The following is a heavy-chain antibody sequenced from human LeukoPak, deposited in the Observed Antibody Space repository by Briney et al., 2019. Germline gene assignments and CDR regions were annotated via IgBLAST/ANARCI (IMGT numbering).Heavy chain of an antibody. CDR1: GFTFSSYG. V-gene: IGHV3-30*02. Sequence: GGSLRLSCAAPGFTFSSYGMHWVRQAPGKGLEWVAFIRYDGSNKYYADSVKGRFTISRDNSKNTLYLQMNSLRAEDTAVYYCAKEGGPNYYGSGSYFIGIFDYWGQGTLVTVSS. CDR2: IRYDGSNK. J-gene: IGHJ4*02. D-gene: IGHD3-10*01. CDR3: AKEGGPNYYGSGSYFIGIFDY.